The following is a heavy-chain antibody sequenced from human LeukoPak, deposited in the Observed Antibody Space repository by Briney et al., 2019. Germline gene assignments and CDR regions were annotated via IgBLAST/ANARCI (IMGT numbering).Heavy chain of an antibody. V-gene: IGHV4-4*07. CDR2: IYTSGST. D-gene: IGHD6-13*01. J-gene: IGHJ3*02. Sequence: SETLSLTCTVSGXSISSYYWSWIRQPAGKGLEWIGRIYTSGSTNYNPSLKSRVTMSVDTSKNQFSLKLSSVTAADTAVYYCARDSSWSSSWYYGANDAFDIWGQGIMVTVSS. CDR3: ARDSSWSSSWYYGANDAFDI. CDR1: GXSISSYY.